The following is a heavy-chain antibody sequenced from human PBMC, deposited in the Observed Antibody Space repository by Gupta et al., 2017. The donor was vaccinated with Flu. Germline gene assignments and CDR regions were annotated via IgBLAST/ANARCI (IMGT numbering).Heavy chain of an antibody. CDR3: AKERSYSSSPWGYFDY. D-gene: IGHD6-6*01. CDR2: ISYDGSNK. CDR1: GFPFSRYG. Sequence: QVQLVESGGGVVQPGRSLRLSCAASGFPFSRYGMTWVRQAPGKGLEWVAVISYDGSNKSYADSVKGRFTISRDNSKNTLYLQMTSLRAEDTAVYYCAKERSYSSSPWGYFDYWGQGTLVTVSS. J-gene: IGHJ4*02. V-gene: IGHV3-30*18.